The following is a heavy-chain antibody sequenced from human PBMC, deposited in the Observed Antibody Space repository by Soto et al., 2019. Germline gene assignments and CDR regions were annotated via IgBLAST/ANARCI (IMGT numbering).Heavy chain of an antibody. CDR3: AIQWLVPNYDGMDV. Sequence: QVQLVQSGAEVKKPGSSVKVSCKASGGTFSSYTISWVRQAPGQGLEWMGRIIPILGIANYAQKFQGRVTSTADNTTSTAYMELSSLRSEDTAVYYCAIQWLVPNYDGMDVWGQGTTVTVSS. V-gene: IGHV1-69*02. J-gene: IGHJ6*02. D-gene: IGHD6-19*01. CDR2: IIPILGIA. CDR1: GGTFSSYT.